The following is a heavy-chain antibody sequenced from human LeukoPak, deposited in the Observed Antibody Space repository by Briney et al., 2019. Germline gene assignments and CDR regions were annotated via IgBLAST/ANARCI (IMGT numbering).Heavy chain of an antibody. CDR1: GGSISSYY. CDR2: IYYSGTT. V-gene: IGHV4-59*01. J-gene: IGHJ4*02. D-gene: IGHD4-23*01. Sequence: SETLSLTCTVSGGSISSYYWSWIRQPPGKGLEWIGYIYYSGTTNYNPTLKSRVTILVDTSKNQFSLKLSSVTAADTAVYYCVRDRYGGNSGEFDYWGQGTLVTVSS. CDR3: VRDRYGGNSGEFDY.